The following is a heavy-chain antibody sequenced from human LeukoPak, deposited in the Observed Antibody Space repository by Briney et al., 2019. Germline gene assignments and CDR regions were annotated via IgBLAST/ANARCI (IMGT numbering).Heavy chain of an antibody. CDR2: IYYSGST. CDR3: ARGRKYSYGYRVNELGSGYFDN. D-gene: IGHD5-18*01. V-gene: IGHV4-59*01. J-gene: IGHJ4*02. Sequence: SETLSLTCTVSGGSISSYYWSWIRQPPGKGLGWIEYIYYSGSTNYNPSLKSPVTISVDTSKNQFSLKLSSVTAADTAVYYCARGRKYSYGYRVNELGSGYFDNWGQGTLVTVSS. CDR1: GGSISSYY.